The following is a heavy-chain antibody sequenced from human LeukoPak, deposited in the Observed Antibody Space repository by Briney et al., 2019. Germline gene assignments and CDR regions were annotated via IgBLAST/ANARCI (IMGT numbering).Heavy chain of an antibody. V-gene: IGHV3-66*01. CDR2: IYSGGST. CDR3: ARDEGTLNSSGWYGY. CDR1: GFTVSSNY. Sequence: GGSLRLSCAASGFTVSSNYMSWVRQAPGKGLEWVSVIYSGGSTYYADSVKGRFTISRDNSKNTLYLQMNSLRAEDTAVYYCARDEGTLNSSGWYGYWGQGTLVTVSS. J-gene: IGHJ4*02. D-gene: IGHD6-19*01.